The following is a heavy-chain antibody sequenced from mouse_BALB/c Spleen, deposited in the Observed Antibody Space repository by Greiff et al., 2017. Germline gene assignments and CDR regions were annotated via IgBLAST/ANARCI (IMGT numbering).Heavy chain of an antibody. J-gene: IGHJ4*01. Sequence: EVKLVESGGGLVQPGGSLRLSCATSGFTFSDFYMEWVRQPPGKRLEWIAASRNKANDYTTDYSASVKGRFIVSRDTSQSILYLQMNALRAEDTAIYYCARADYAMDYWGQGTSVTVSS. V-gene: IGHV7-1*02. CDR2: SRNKANDYTT. CDR3: ARADYAMDY. CDR1: GFTFSDFY.